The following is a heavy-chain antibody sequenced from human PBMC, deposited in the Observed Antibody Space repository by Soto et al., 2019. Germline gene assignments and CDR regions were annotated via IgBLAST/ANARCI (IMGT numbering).Heavy chain of an antibody. J-gene: IGHJ6*03. V-gene: IGHV3-33*01. CDR2: IWYDGSNK. D-gene: IGHD2-15*01. Sequence: PGGSLRLSCAASGFTFSSYGMHWVRQAPGKGLEWVAVIWYDGSNKYYADSVKGRFTISRDNSKNTLYLQMNSLRAEDTAVYYCARKAATIYYYYMDVWGKGTTVTVSS. CDR3: ARKAATIYYYYMDV. CDR1: GFTFSSYG.